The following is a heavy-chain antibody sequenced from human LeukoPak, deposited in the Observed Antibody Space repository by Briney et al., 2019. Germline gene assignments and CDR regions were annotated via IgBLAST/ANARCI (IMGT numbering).Heavy chain of an antibody. V-gene: IGHV3-30*02. J-gene: IGHJ4*02. D-gene: IGHD4-17*01. CDR1: GFTFSSYG. CDR3: AKDLRDYRYYFDY. CDR2: IRYDGSNK. Sequence: GGSLRLSCAASGFTFSSYGMHWVRQAPGKGLEWVAVIRYDGSNKYYADSVKGRFTISRDDSKNTLYLQMNSLRAEDTAVYYCAKDLRDYRYYFDYWGQGTLVTVSS.